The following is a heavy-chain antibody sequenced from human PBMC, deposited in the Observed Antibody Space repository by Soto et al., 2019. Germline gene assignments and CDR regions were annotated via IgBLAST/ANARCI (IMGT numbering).Heavy chain of an antibody. Sequence: PGGSVRLSCTASGFNLRDQALSWVRQAPGGGLEWVSGISGMEDRTNYADFVKGRFFISKDRAKNTLNLQMNGLRDDDTAVYYCAKTYTGGWGQGTQVTVSS. J-gene: IGHJ4*02. V-gene: IGHV3-23*01. CDR2: ISGMEDRT. D-gene: IGHD3-10*01. CDR3: AKTYTGG. CDR1: GFNLRDQA.